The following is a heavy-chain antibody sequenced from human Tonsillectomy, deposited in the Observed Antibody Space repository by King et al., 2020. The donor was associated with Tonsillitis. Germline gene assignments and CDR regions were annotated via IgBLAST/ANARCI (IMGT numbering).Heavy chain of an antibody. CDR3: ARSPGDYGSGSSFYYYYGMDV. CDR1: GYSFTSYW. J-gene: IGHJ6*02. D-gene: IGHD3-10*01. V-gene: IGHV5-51*01. Sequence: VQLVQSGAEVKKPGESLKISCKGSGYSFTSYWIGWVRQMPGKGLEWMGIIYPGDSDTRYSPSFQGQVTISADKSISTAYLQWSSLKASDTAMYYCARSPGDYGSGSSFYYYYGMDVWGQGTTVTVSS. CDR2: IYPGDSDT.